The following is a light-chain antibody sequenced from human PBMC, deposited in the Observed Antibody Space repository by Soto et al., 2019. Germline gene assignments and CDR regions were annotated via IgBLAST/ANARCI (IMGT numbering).Light chain of an antibody. CDR1: QSVSSN. J-gene: IGKJ1*01. CDR2: GAS. Sequence: EIVMTQSPATLSLSPGNRATLSCRASQSVSSNLAWYQQKPGQAPRLLIYGASTRATGIPVRFSGSGSGTEFTLTISSLQSEDFAVYYCQQYNNWPPVTFGQGTKVDIK. V-gene: IGKV3-15*01. CDR3: QQYNNWPPVT.